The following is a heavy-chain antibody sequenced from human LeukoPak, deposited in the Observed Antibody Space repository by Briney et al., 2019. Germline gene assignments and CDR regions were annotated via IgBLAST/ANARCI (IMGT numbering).Heavy chain of an antibody. J-gene: IGHJ4*02. D-gene: IGHD6-19*01. CDR3: ARDLWGIAVAGTATEYFDY. V-gene: IGHV7-4-1*02. CDR2: INTNTGNP. CDR1: GYTFTSYA. Sequence: ASVKVSCKASGYTFTSYAMNWVRQAPGQGLEWMGWINTNTGNPTYAQGFTGRFVFSLDTSVSTAYLQISSLKAEDTAVYYCARDLWGIAVAGTATEYFDYWGQGTLVTVSS.